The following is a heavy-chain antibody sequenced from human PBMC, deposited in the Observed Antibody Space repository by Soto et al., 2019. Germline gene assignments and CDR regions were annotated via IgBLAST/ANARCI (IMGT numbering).Heavy chain of an antibody. CDR1: AFTFSSYG. CDR3: AKDPSRAAAGGPCFYY. J-gene: IGHJ4*02. V-gene: IGHV3-30*18. Sequence: GGSLRLSCAASAFTFSSYGVHWVRQAPGKGLEWVPVIFYVGSTKYYAGSVRRRFISSRDNSKNPLDLQIDSRRADDTPVYYSAKDPSRAAAGGPCFYYLRQGTRATVSS. D-gene: IGHD6-13*01. CDR2: IFYVGSTK.